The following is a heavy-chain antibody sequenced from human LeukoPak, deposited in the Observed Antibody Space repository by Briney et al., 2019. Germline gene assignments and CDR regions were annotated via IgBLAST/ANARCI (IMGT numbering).Heavy chain of an antibody. Sequence: GGSLRLSCAASGFTFTSYAMTWVRQAPGKGLEWVSTVSGSGGSTYYADSVEGRFTISRDDSKSTLYLQMNSLRADDTAVYYCAKALGSSGWHDFDYWGQGTLVTVSS. CDR1: GFTFTSYA. D-gene: IGHD6-19*01. V-gene: IGHV3-23*01. CDR3: AKALGSSGWHDFDY. CDR2: VSGSGGST. J-gene: IGHJ4*02.